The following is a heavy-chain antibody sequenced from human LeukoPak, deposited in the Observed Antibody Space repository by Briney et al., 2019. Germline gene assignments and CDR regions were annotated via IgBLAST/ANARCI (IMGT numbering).Heavy chain of an antibody. Sequence: GGSLRLSCAASGFTISSYWMSWVRQAPGKGLEWVANLKQDGSEKYYVDSVKGRFTISRDNSKNTLYLQMNSLRAEDTAVYYCAKDQTYYFDYWGQGTLVTVSS. V-gene: IGHV3-7*01. CDR1: GFTISSYW. CDR2: LKQDGSEK. CDR3: AKDQTYYFDY. J-gene: IGHJ4*02.